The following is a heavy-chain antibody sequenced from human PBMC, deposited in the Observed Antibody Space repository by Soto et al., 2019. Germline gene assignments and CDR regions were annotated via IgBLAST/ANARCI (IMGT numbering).Heavy chain of an antibody. V-gene: IGHV4-34*02. CDR3: VRASVGAGPFAY. D-gene: IGHD3-10*01. CDR1: GGSFSGYY. Sequence: QVQLQQWGAGLLQPSETLSLTCVVYGGSFSGYYWSWIRQSPGKGLEWIGEASHTGSTNYNPSLNSRVAISGDTSRNQFSLKLSSVTAADTAVYYCVRASVGAGPFAYWGQGTLVTVST. CDR2: ASHTGST. J-gene: IGHJ4*02.